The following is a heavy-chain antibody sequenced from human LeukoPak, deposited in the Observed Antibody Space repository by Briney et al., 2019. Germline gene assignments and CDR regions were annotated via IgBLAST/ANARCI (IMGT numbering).Heavy chain of an antibody. Sequence: SETLSLTCTVSGGSISSSRYYWGWIRQPPGKGLEWFGSIYYSGSTYYNPSLKSRVTISVDTSKNQFSLKLSSVAAADTAVCYCARVGSDNWFDPWGQGTLVTVSS. V-gene: IGHV4-39*07. D-gene: IGHD3-10*01. CDR3: ARVGSDNWFDP. J-gene: IGHJ5*02. CDR2: IYYSGST. CDR1: GGSISSSRYY.